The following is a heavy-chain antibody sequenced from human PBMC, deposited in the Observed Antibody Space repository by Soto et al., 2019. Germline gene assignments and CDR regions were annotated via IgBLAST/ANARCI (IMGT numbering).Heavy chain of an antibody. CDR1: GGSISSGGYY. D-gene: IGHD3-9*01. Sequence: SETLSLTCTVSGGSISSGGYYWSWIRQHPGKGLEWIGYIYYSGSTYYNPSLKSRVTISVDTSKNQFSLKLSSVTAADTAVYYCARAGTYYDILTGYDPLKLLDYWGQGTLVTVSS. J-gene: IGHJ4*02. CDR2: IYYSGST. V-gene: IGHV4-31*03. CDR3: ARAGTYYDILTGYDPLKLLDY.